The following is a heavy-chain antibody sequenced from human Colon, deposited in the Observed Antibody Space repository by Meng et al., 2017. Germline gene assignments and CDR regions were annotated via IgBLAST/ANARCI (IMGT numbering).Heavy chain of an antibody. CDR2: INTYTGNP. D-gene: IGHD6-13*01. Sequence: QGQLVQCGSELKKPGASVKVYCKASGSTFTSYAMNWVRQAPGQGLEWMGWINTYTGNPTYAQGFTGRFVFSLDTSVSAAYLQISSLKAEDTAVYYCATIAAAGIAYWGQGTLVTVSS. CDR3: ATIAAAGIAY. V-gene: IGHV7-4-1*02. CDR1: GSTFTSYA. J-gene: IGHJ4*02.